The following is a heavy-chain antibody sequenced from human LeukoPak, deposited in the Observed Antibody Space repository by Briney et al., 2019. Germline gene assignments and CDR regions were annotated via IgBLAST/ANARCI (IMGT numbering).Heavy chain of an antibody. CDR2: IRSKAYGGAT. J-gene: IGHJ6*02. Sequence: YPGGSLRLSCTASGFTFGDYAMSWFRQAPGKGLEWVGFIRSKAYGGATEYAASVKGRFTISRDDSKSIAYLQMNSLKTEDTAVYYCTRELTSLHYGMDVWGQGTTVTVSS. V-gene: IGHV3-49*03. CDR1: GFTFGDYA. CDR3: TRELTSLHYGMDV.